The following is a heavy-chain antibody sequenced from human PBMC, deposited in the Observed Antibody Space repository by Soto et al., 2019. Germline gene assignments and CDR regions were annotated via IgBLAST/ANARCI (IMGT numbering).Heavy chain of an antibody. CDR1: EFTFSSYD. CDR3: AKDRIGVNYYGSLYYFDY. V-gene: IGHV3-23*01. Sequence: PGGSLRLSCAASEFTFSSYDMSWVRQAPGKGLEWVSAISGSGGFTYSADSVEGRFTISRDNSKNTLYLQMNSLKAEDTAVYFCAKDRIGVNYYGSLYYFDYWGQGTLVTVSS. J-gene: IGHJ4*02. D-gene: IGHD3-10*01. CDR2: ISGSGGFT.